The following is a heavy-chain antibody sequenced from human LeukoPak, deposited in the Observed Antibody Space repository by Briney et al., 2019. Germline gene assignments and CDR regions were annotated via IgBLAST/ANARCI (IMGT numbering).Heavy chain of an antibody. CDR3: AKYREYQLLLGSNYYMDV. Sequence: PGGSLRLSCAASGFTFSSYAMSWVRQAPGKGLEWVSAISGSGVSTYYADSVKGRFTISRDISENTLYLQMNSLRAEDTAVYYCAKYREYQLLLGSNYYMDVWGKGTTVTVSS. V-gene: IGHV3-23*01. D-gene: IGHD2-2*01. CDR1: GFTFSSYA. CDR2: ISGSGVST. J-gene: IGHJ6*03.